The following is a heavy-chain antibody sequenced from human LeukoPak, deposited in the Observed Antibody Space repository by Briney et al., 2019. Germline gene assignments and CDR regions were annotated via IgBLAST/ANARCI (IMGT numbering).Heavy chain of an antibody. CDR1: GYTFSGYS. CDR2: INPNSGVT. V-gene: IGHV1-2*06. CDR3: ARDASNWSAFDS. J-gene: IGHJ5*01. Sequence: ASVKVSCKXSGYTFSGYSMHWVRQAPGQGLEWMGRINPNSGVTYYAQKFQGRVTMTSDTSITTAYMELSSLTSDDTATYYCARDASNWSAFDSRGQGTLVIVSS. D-gene: IGHD1-20*01.